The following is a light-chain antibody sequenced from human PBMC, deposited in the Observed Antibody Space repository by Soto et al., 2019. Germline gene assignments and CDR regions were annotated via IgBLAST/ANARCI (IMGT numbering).Light chain of an antibody. CDR2: DAY. V-gene: IGKV3-11*01. CDR1: QSVSNY. Sequence: EIVLTQSPATLSFSPGERATLSCRASQSVSNYLAWYQHKPGQAPRLLIYDAYNRATGIPARFSGSGSGTDFTLTISSLEPEDFAVYYCQQSSSWPPITFGQGTRLEIK. J-gene: IGKJ5*01. CDR3: QQSSSWPPIT.